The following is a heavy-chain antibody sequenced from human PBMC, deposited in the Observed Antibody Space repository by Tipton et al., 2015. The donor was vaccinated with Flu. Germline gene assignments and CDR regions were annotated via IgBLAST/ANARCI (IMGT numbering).Heavy chain of an antibody. CDR3: VGEIAGVNFY. V-gene: IGHV3-7*01. Sequence: SLRLSCAASGFTFSNAWMNWVRQAPGKGLEWVANINPDGSKRYSADSVRGRFTISRDNTEKSLYLQMNSLTVEDTAVYYCVGEIAGVNFYWGQGTLVTVSS. D-gene: IGHD1-20*01. J-gene: IGHJ4*02. CDR2: INPDGSKR. CDR1: GFTFSNAW.